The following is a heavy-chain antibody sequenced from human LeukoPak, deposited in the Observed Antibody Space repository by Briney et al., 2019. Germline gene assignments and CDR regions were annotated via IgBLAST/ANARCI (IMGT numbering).Heavy chain of an antibody. V-gene: IGHV3-23*01. Sequence: GGSLRLSCAASGFTFAIHAMTWVRQAPGKGLEWVSGISGDGASTHYAESVKGQFTISRDNSQNTPFLQMNSLRVEDTAIYYCAKDSYVSGRPLHTFDVWGQGTMVTVSS. J-gene: IGHJ3*01. CDR1: GFTFAIHA. CDR2: ISGDGAST. D-gene: IGHD3-10*01. CDR3: AKDSYVSGRPLHTFDV.